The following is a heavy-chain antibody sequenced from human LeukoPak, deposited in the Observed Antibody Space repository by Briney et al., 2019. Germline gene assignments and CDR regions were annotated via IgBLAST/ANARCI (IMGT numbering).Heavy chain of an antibody. V-gene: IGHV1-2*02. Sequence: ASVKVSCKASGYTFTGYYMHWVRQAPGQGLEWMGWFNLNNGGPNNAQTFQGRVTITRDTSISTAYMDLSARKSDETAGYYCAREGYGGGLDFDVWGQGTMVTVSS. D-gene: IGHD1-26*01. CDR3: AREGYGGGLDFDV. J-gene: IGHJ3*01. CDR1: GYTFTGYY. CDR2: FNLNNGGP.